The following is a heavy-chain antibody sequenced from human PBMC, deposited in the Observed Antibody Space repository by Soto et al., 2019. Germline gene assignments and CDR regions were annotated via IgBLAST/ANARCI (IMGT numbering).Heavy chain of an antibody. CDR3: ATGRDYCSGGSCYDWCDP. Sequence: QVQLVQSGAEVKKPGSSVKVSCKASGGTFSSYAISWVRQAPGQGLEWMGGIIPIFGTANYAQKFQGRVTITADESTRTAYMELSSLRSEDTAVYYCATGRDYCSGGSCYDWCDPWGQGTLVTVSS. D-gene: IGHD2-15*01. CDR2: IIPIFGTA. CDR1: GGTFSSYA. V-gene: IGHV1-69*12. J-gene: IGHJ5*02.